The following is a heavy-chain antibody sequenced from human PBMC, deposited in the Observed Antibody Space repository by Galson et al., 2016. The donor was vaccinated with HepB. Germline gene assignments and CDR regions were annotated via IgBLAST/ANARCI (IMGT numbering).Heavy chain of an antibody. CDR2: IGSSSATI. CDR1: GFTFSSYS. CDR3: AKDYSGYYFDGTGYYNAFDY. V-gene: IGHV3-48*04. D-gene: IGHD3-22*01. J-gene: IGHJ4*02. Sequence: SLRLSCAASGFTFSSYSMNWVRQAPGKGLEWISYIGSSSATIFYADSVKGRFTISRDDAKNSLYLQMTSLRAEDTAVYYCAKDYSGYYFDGTGYYNAFDYWGQGALVTVSS.